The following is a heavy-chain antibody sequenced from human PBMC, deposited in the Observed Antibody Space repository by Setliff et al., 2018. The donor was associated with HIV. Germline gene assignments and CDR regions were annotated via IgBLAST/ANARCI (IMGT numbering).Heavy chain of an antibody. CDR3: ARFRLYHYSNKVDY. Sequence: SGESLKISCAASGFSFGSYWMSWVRQAPGKGLEWVANVKQDGSDKYYVDSVKGRFTISRDNAKNSLYLQMNSLRAEDTAVYYCARFRLYHYSNKVDYWGQGTLVTVSS. V-gene: IGHV3-7*01. CDR2: VKQDGSDK. D-gene: IGHD4-4*01. J-gene: IGHJ4*02. CDR1: GFSFGSYW.